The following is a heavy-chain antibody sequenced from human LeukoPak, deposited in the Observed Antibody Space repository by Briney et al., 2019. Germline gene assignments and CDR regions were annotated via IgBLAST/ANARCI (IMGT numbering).Heavy chain of an antibody. V-gene: IGHV4-61*02. Sequence: PSQTLSLTCTVSGGSISSGSYYWSWIRQPAGKGLEWIGRIYTSGSTNYNPSLKSRVTISVDTSKNQFSLKLSSVTAADTAVYYCAREKALYYYGSGVLFDYWGQGTLVTVSS. CDR3: AREKALYYYGSGVLFDY. CDR1: GGSISSGSYY. D-gene: IGHD3-10*01. CDR2: IYTSGST. J-gene: IGHJ4*02.